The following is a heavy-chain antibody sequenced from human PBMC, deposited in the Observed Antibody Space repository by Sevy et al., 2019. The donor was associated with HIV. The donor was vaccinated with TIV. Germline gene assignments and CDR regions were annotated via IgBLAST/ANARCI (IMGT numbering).Heavy chain of an antibody. V-gene: IGHV4-59*01. CDR3: ARRHYSSTWYEDY. D-gene: IGHD6-13*01. CDR1: GGSISSYY. Sequence: SETLSLTCTVSGGSISSYYWSWIRQPPGKGLEWIGYIYYSGSTNYNPALKSRVTISVDTSKNQLSLNRSSVTAADTAVYYCARRHYSSTWYEDYWGQGTLVTVSS. J-gene: IGHJ4*02. CDR2: IYYSGST.